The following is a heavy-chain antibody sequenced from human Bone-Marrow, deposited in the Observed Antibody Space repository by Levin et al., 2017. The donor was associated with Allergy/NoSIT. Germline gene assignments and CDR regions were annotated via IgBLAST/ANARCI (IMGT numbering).Heavy chain of an antibody. V-gene: IGHV4-31*03. CDR2: ISHSGTT. Sequence: PSETLSLTCIVSGGSINSDPYYWSWIRQHPTKGLEWIGYISHSGTTFYNPSLKTRLTISVDTSKNQFSLKLSSVTAADTAVYFCARGHYCDYLRDFDYWGQGTLVIVSS. CDR3: ARGHYCDYLRDFDY. D-gene: IGHD4-17*01. J-gene: IGHJ4*02. CDR1: GGSINSDPYY.